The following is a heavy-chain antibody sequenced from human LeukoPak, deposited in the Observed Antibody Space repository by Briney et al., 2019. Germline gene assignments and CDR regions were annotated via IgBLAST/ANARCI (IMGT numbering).Heavy chain of an antibody. CDR1: GGSISSGGYY. D-gene: IGHD2-15*01. CDR2: IYYSGST. V-gene: IGHV4-31*03. CDR3: TVVVVAAKAFDI. Sequence: PSQTLSLTCTVSGGSISSGGYYWSWIRQHPGKGLEWIGYIYYSGSTYYNPSLKSRVTISVDTSKNQFSLKLSSVTAADTAVYYCTVVVVAAKAFDIWGQGTMVTVSS. J-gene: IGHJ3*02.